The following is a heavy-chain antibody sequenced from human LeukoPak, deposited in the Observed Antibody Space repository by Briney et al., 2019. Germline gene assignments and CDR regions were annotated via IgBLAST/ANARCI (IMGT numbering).Heavy chain of an antibody. CDR2: ISYDGSNK. CDR3: AKGDTAMVNYYYYGMDV. V-gene: IGHV3-30*18. Sequence: PGGSLRLSCAASGFTFSSYGMHWVRQAPGKGLEWVAVISYDGSNKYYADSVKGRFTISRDNSKNTLYLQMNSLRAEDTAVYYCAKGDTAMVNYYYYGMDVWGRGTTVTVSS. CDR1: GFTFSSYG. J-gene: IGHJ6*02. D-gene: IGHD5-18*01.